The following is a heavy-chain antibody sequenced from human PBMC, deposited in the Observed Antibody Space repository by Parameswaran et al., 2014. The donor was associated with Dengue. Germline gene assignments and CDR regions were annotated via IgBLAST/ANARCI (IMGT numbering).Heavy chain of an antibody. J-gene: IGHJ4*02. D-gene: IGHD5-12*01. CDR3: ARWDLRATAHFDY. V-gene: IGHV3-11*03. CDR2: ISSSSSYT. Sequence: VRQAPGKGLEWVSYISSSSSYTNYADSVKGRFTISRDNAKNSLYLQMNSLRAEDTAVYYCARWDLRATAHFDYWGQGTLVTVSS.